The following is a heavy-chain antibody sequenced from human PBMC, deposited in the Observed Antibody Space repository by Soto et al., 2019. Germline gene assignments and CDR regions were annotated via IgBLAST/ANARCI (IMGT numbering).Heavy chain of an antibody. V-gene: IGHV3-21*01. CDR3: ARDGFSVAGKTYYYYGMDV. J-gene: IGHJ6*02. Sequence: GGSLRLSCAASGFTFSSDCMNWVRQAPGKGLEWVSSISSSSSYIYYADSVKGRFTIARDNAKNSLYLQMNSLRAEDTAVYYCARDGFSVAGKTYYYYGMDVWGQGTTVTVSS. CDR1: GFTFSSDC. CDR2: ISSSSSYI. D-gene: IGHD6-19*01.